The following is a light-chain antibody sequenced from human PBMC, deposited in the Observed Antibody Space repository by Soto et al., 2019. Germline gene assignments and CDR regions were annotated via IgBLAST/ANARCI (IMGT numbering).Light chain of an antibody. J-gene: IGLJ1*01. CDR1: SSDVVGYNY. Sequence: QSVLTQPASVSRSPGQSITISCTGTSSDVVGYNYVSWYQQHPGKAPKLMIYDVSNRPSGVSNRFSGSKSGNTASLTISGLQAEDEADYYCSSYTSSSTLEGVFGTGTKVTVL. V-gene: IGLV2-14*01. CDR3: SSYTSSSTLEGV. CDR2: DVS.